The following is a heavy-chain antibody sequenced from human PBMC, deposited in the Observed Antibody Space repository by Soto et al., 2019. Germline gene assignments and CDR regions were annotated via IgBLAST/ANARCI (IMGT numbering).Heavy chain of an antibody. V-gene: IGHV1-69*02. J-gene: IGHJ6*02. D-gene: IGHD2-2*01. CDR1: GGTFSSYT. CDR3: ARGGCCSSTSCYGCYYGMDV. Sequence: QVQLVQSGAEVKKPGSSVKVSCKASGGTFSSYTISWVRQAPGQGLEWMGRIIPILGIANYAQKFQGRVTITPDKSTSTAYMELSSLRSEDTAVYYCARGGCCSSTSCYGCYYGMDVWGQGTTVTVSS. CDR2: IIPILGIA.